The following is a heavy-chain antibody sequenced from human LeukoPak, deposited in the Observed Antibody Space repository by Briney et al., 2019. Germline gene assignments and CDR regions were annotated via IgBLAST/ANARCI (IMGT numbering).Heavy chain of an antibody. D-gene: IGHD3-16*02. J-gene: IGHJ4*02. CDR2: ISGSGGST. Sequence: GGSLRLSCAASGFTFSSYAMSWVRQAPGKGLEWVSAISGSGGSTYYADSVKGRFTISRDNSKNTLYLQMNSLRAEDTAIYYCAKGQEYVWGSYRYTEGPYFDYWGQGTLVTVSS. V-gene: IGHV3-23*01. CDR3: AKGQEYVWGSYRYTEGPYFDY. CDR1: GFTFSSYA.